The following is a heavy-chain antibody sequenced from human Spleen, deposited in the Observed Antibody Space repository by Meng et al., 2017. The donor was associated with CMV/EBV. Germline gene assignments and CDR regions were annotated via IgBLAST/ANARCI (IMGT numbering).Heavy chain of an antibody. CDR3: TREYYDYVWESYRSRGYFDS. Sequence: GESLKISCAASGFTFSNAWMSWVRQAPGKGLEWVGRIKSKTDGGTTDYAAPVKGRFTISRDDSKNTLYLQMNSLKIEDTAVYYCTREYYDYVWESYRSRGYFDSWGQGTLVTVSS. CDR2: IKSKTDGGTT. CDR1: GFTFSNAW. J-gene: IGHJ4*02. V-gene: IGHV3-15*01. D-gene: IGHD3-16*02.